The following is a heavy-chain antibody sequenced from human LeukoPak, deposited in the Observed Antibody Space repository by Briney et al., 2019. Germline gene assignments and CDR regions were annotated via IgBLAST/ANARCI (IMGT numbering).Heavy chain of an antibody. Sequence: AVTLSFSCVVSAVTCSESRRHWHRQVPGKGLVWFSRINTDERNTIYEDSGRVRFTISRDNPKNTLYLQMNSLRAEDTAVYYCARDQSIAGPTTVDYWGKGTLVSVSS. J-gene: IGHJ4*02. V-gene: IGHV3-74*01. CDR1: AVTCSESR. CDR3: ARDQSIAGPTTVDY. CDR2: INTDERNT. D-gene: IGHD6-6*01.